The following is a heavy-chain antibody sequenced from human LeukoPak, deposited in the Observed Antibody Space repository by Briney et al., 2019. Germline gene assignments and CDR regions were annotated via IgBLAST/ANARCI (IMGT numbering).Heavy chain of an antibody. CDR3: ARGGYGIAAAGYYYYGMDV. CDR1: GYTFTGYY. J-gene: IGHJ6*02. Sequence: GASVKVSCKASGYTFTGYYMHWVRQAPGQGLEWMGIINPSGGSTSYAQKFQGRVTMTRDTSTSTVYMELSSLRSEDTAVYYCARGGYGIAAAGYYYYGMDVWGQGTTVTVSS. D-gene: IGHD6-13*01. CDR2: INPSGGST. V-gene: IGHV1-46*01.